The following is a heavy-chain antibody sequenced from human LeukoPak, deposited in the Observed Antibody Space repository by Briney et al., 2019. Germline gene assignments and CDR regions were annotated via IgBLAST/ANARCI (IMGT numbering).Heavy chain of an antibody. J-gene: IGHJ4*02. D-gene: IGHD6-19*01. CDR1: GFTFSSYS. CDR3: AREVPAVAGKGFDY. Sequence: AGSLRLSCAASGFTFSSYSMNWVRQASGKGLEWVSYISSSSITIYYADSVKGRFTISRDNAKNSLYLQMNSLRAEDTAVYYCAREVPAVAGKGFDYWGQGTLVTVSS. CDR2: ISSSSITI. V-gene: IGHV3-48*01.